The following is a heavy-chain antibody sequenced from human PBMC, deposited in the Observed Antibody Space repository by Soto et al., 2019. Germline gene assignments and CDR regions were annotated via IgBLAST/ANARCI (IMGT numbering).Heavy chain of an antibody. CDR3: ARGRTGTSHFDY. CDR1: GGSISSGGYY. V-gene: IGHV4-31*03. CDR2: IYYSGST. Sequence: SETLSLTCTVSGGSISSGGYYWSWIRQHPGKGLEWIGYIYYSGSTYYNPSLRSRVTISVDTSKNQSSLKLSSVTAADTAVYYCARGRTGTSHFDYWGQGTLVTVSS. D-gene: IGHD1-7*01. J-gene: IGHJ4*02.